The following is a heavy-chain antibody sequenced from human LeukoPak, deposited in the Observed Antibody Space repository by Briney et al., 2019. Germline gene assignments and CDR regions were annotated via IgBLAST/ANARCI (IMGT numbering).Heavy chain of an antibody. CDR3: AGIAAAGTLDY. CDR1: GGSFSGYY. V-gene: IGHV4-34*01. J-gene: IGHJ4*02. D-gene: IGHD6-13*01. CDR2: INHSGST. Sequence: ASETLSLTCAVYGGSFSGYYWSWIRQPPGKGLEWIGEINHSGSTNYNPSLKSRVTISVDTSKNQFSLKLSSVTAADTAVYYCAGIAAAGTLDYWGQGTLVTVSS.